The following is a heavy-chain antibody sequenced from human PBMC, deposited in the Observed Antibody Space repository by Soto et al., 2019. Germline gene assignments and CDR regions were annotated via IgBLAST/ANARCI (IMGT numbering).Heavy chain of an antibody. J-gene: IGHJ4*02. Sequence: QVQLVESGGGVVQPGRSLRLSCAASGFTFSTNAMHWVRQAPGKGLAWVAVISYEGSTTYYADAVQGRFTISRDNSTNAPYLQMTTLRAEDAAVYYCGTQFNGGSCHFAYGGQGTWVTVS. CDR3: GTQFNGGSCHFAY. V-gene: IGHV3-30-3*01. D-gene: IGHD2-8*01. CDR1: GFTFSTNA. CDR2: ISYEGSTT.